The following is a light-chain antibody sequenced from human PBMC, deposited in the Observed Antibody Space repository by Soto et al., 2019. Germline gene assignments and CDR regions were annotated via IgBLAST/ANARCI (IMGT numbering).Light chain of an antibody. V-gene: IGLV2-14*01. CDR2: EVS. CDR3: NSYTSTSARV. Sequence: QSALTQPASVSGSPGQSITISCTGSNSDVGAYNFVSWYQQHPGKAPRLMMYEVSNRPSGISNRFSGSKSGNTASLTISGLQAEDEADYYCNSYTSTSARVFGGGTKVTVL. CDR1: NSDVGAYNF. J-gene: IGLJ3*02.